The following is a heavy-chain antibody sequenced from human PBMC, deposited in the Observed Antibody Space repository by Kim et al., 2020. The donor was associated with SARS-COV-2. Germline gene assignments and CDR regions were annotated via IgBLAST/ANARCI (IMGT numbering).Heavy chain of an antibody. V-gene: IGHV3-30-3*01. D-gene: IGHD3-3*01. CDR2: ISYDGSNK. CDR3: ARVVTPRGLFGSASYYYYGMDV. Sequence: GGSLRLSCAASGFTFSSYAMHWVRQAPGKGLEWVAVISYDGSNKYYADSVKGRFTISRDNSKNTLYLQMNSLRAEDTAVYYCARVVTPRGLFGSASYYYYGMDVWGQGTTVTVSS. J-gene: IGHJ6*02. CDR1: GFTFSSYA.